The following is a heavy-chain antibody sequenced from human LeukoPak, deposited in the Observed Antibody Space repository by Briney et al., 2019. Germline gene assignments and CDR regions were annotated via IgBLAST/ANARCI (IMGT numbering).Heavy chain of an antibody. D-gene: IGHD6-19*01. CDR3: ARDGGSGWLDS. Sequence: ASVKVSCKASGYTFTGYFMHWVRQTPGQGLEWMGRINPNSGGTNYAQKFQGRVTITRDTSISTAYMELSRLTSDDTAVYYCARDGGSGWLDSWGQGTLVTVSS. V-gene: IGHV1-2*06. CDR2: INPNSGGT. J-gene: IGHJ4*02. CDR1: GYTFTGYF.